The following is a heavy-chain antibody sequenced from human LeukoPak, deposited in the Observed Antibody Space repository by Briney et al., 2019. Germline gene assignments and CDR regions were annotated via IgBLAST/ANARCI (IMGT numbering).Heavy chain of an antibody. Sequence: ASVKVSCKASGGTFSSYAISWVRQAPGQGLEWMGWINPNSGGTNYAQKFQGRVTMTRDTSISTAYMELRSLRSEDTAVYYCARGAPVIAAAGHAYNWFDPWGQGTLVTASS. D-gene: IGHD6-13*01. CDR1: GGTFSSYA. CDR3: ARGAPVIAAAGHAYNWFDP. V-gene: IGHV1-2*02. J-gene: IGHJ5*02. CDR2: INPNSGGT.